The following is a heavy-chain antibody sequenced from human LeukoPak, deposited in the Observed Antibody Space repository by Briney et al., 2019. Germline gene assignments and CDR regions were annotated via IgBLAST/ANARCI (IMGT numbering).Heavy chain of an antibody. J-gene: IGHJ4*02. Sequence: GASVKVSCKASGYTFTSYGISCVRQAPGQGLEWMGWISAYNGNTNYAQKLQGRVTMTTDTSTSTAYMELRSLRSDDTAVYYCARDQELLWFGELGIDYWGQGTLVTVSS. V-gene: IGHV1-18*01. D-gene: IGHD3-10*01. CDR1: GYTFTSYG. CDR3: ARDQELLWFGELGIDY. CDR2: ISAYNGNT.